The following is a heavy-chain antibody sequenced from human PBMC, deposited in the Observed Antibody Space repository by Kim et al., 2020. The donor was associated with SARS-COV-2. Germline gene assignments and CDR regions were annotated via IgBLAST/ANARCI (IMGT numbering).Heavy chain of an antibody. CDR1: GFTFSNAW. Sequence: GGSLRLSCAASGFTFSNAWMSWVRQAPGKGLEWVGRIKSKTDGGTTDYAAPVKGRFTISRDDSKNTLYLQMNSLKTEDTAVYYCTTDLNVVVVAATVDYWGQGTLVTVSS. CDR3: TTDLNVVVVAATVDY. D-gene: IGHD2-15*01. CDR2: IKSKTDGGTT. J-gene: IGHJ4*02. V-gene: IGHV3-15*01.